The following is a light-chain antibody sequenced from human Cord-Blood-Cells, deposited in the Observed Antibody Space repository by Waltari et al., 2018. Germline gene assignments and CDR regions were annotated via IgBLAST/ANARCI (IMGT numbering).Light chain of an antibody. CDR2: DAS. CDR1: QSVSSY. Sequence: EIVLTQSPATLSLSPGGRATLSCRASQSVSSYLAWYQQKPGQAPRLLIYDASNRATGIPARFSGSGSGTDFTLTISSLEPEDFAVYYCQRRSNWFWTFGQGTKVEIK. V-gene: IGKV3-11*01. J-gene: IGKJ1*01. CDR3: QRRSNWFWT.